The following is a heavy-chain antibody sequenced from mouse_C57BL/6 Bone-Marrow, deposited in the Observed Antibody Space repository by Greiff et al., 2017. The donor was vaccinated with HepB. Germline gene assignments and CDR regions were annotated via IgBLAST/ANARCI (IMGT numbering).Heavy chain of an antibody. CDR3: ARSTGKIEGSMDY. CDR1: GYTFTTYP. D-gene: IGHD4-1*01. V-gene: IGHV1-47*01. CDR2: FHPYNDDT. Sequence: VQRVESGAELVKPGASVKMSCKASGYTFTTYPIEWMKQNHGKSLEWIGNFHPYNDDTKYNEKFKGKATLTVEKSSSTVYLELSRLTSDDSAVYYCARSTGKIEGSMDYWGQGTSVTVSS. J-gene: IGHJ4*01.